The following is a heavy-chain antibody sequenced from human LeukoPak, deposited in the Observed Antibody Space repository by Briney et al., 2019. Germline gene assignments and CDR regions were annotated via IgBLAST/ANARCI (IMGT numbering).Heavy chain of an antibody. J-gene: IGHJ4*02. CDR3: AGTLGGYHYGYYFDY. V-gene: IGHV1-2*02. D-gene: IGHD5-18*01. Sequence: ASVKVSCKASGYTFTGYYMHWVRQAPGQGLEWMGWINPNSGGTNYAQNFQGRVTMTRDTSISTAYMELSRLRPDDTAVYYCAGTLGGYHYGYYFDYWGQGTLVTVSS. CDR1: GYTFTGYY. CDR2: INPNSGGT.